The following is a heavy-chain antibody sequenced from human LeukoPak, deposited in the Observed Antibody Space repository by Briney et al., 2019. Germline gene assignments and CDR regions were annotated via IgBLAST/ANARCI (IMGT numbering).Heavy chain of an antibody. J-gene: IGHJ4*02. CDR3: ARVRHDSYGFDY. Sequence: SETLSLTCSVSGGXISSYYWSWIRQPPGKGLEWIGYIYYSGSTNYNPSLKSRVTISVDTSKNQFSLKLSSVTAADTAVYYCARVRHDSYGFDYWGQGTLVTVSS. CDR2: IYYSGST. V-gene: IGHV4-59*01. D-gene: IGHD5-18*01. CDR1: GGXISSYY.